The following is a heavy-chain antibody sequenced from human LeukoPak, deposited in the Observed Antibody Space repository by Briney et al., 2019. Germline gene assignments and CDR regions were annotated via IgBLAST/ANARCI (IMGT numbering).Heavy chain of an antibody. J-gene: IGHJ4*02. D-gene: IGHD3-22*01. Sequence: GGSLRLSCAASGFTFSSYSMNWVRQAPGKGLEWVSYISSSTSNIYYADSVRGRFTISRDNAKGSLYLQMDSLRAEDTAVYYCARPQSSSGYYWPFDDWGQGTLVTVSS. V-gene: IGHV3-48*01. CDR3: ARPQSSSGYYWPFDD. CDR2: ISSSTSNI. CDR1: GFTFSSYS.